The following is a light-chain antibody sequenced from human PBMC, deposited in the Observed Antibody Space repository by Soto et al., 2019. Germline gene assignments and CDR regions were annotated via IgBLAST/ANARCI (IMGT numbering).Light chain of an antibody. J-gene: IGLJ2*01. V-gene: IGLV1-44*01. Sequence: QSVLTQPPSVSGTPGQRVTISCSGSNSNIGSNSVNWYQHVPGTAPKLLIHTNNLRPSGIPDRFSGSRSGTSASLDITDLQSEDETEYYCEAWADSLKAVIFGGGTKLTVL. CDR1: NSNIGSNS. CDR2: TNN. CDR3: EAWADSLKAVI.